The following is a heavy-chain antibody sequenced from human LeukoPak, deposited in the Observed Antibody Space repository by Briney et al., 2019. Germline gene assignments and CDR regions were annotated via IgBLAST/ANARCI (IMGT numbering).Heavy chain of an antibody. CDR2: IYNSGST. CDR3: ARDRPGYSSGWYDLGGAFDI. V-gene: IGHV4-59*01. D-gene: IGHD6-19*01. J-gene: IGHJ3*02. Sequence: SETLSLTCTVSGGSISTYYWSWIRQPPGKGLEWIGYIYNSGSTNYNPSLKSQVTISVDTSKNQFSLKLSSVTAADTAVYYCARDRPGYSSGWYDLGGAFDIWGQGTMVTVSS. CDR1: GGSISTYY.